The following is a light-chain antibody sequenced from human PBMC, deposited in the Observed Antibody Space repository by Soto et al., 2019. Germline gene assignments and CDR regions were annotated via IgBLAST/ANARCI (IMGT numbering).Light chain of an antibody. CDR2: DAS. Sequence: DIQMTQSPSSLSASVGDRVTITCQASQDISNYLNWYQQKPGKAPKLLIYDASNLETGVPSRFSGSGSGTDFTFTISSLHPEDIATYYCQQYDNLPITLGGGTKVEIK. CDR3: QQYDNLPIT. J-gene: IGKJ4*01. V-gene: IGKV1-33*01. CDR1: QDISNY.